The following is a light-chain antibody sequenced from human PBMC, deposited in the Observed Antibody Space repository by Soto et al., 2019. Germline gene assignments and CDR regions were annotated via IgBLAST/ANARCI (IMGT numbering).Light chain of an antibody. Sequence: EIVLTQSPATLSVSPGERATLSCRASQSVTNNLAWYQQKPGQAPRLLIYGASTRATGIPARFSGSGSGTEFTLTISSLQSEDFAVYYYQQYNNWPPITFGQGTRLEIK. CDR3: QQYNNWPPIT. V-gene: IGKV3D-15*01. J-gene: IGKJ5*01. CDR1: QSVTNN. CDR2: GAS.